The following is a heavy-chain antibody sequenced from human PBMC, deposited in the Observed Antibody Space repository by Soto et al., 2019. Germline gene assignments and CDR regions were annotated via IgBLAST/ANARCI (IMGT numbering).Heavy chain of an antibody. J-gene: IGHJ5*02. CDR3: ARDGGSYSGWFDP. Sequence: QVRLVQSGAEVKKPGASVKVSCKASGYTFTNYGITWVRQAPGQGLEWMGWISAYNGNTNYAQKLQGRVTITTDTSPSTAYMEVRSLRAGDTAVYYCARDGGSYSGWFDPCGQGTLVTVSS. D-gene: IGHD1-26*01. CDR1: GYTFTNYG. CDR2: ISAYNGNT. V-gene: IGHV1-18*04.